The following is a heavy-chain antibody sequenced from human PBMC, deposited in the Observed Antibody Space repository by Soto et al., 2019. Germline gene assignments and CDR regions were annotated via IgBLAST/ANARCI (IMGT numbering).Heavy chain of an antibody. Sequence: QVQLQESGPGLVKPSETLSLTCTVSGGSISSYYCSWIRQPPGKGLEWIGYIYYSGSTNYNPSLKSRVTISVDTSKNQFSLKLSSVTAADTAVYYCARLEQFRYFDLWGRGTLVTVSS. D-gene: IGHD6-19*01. J-gene: IGHJ2*01. CDR2: IYYSGST. CDR1: GGSISSYY. V-gene: IGHV4-59*08. CDR3: ARLEQFRYFDL.